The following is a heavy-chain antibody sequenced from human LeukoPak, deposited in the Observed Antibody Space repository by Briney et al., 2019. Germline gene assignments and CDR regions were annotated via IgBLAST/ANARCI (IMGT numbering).Heavy chain of an antibody. J-gene: IGHJ6*03. V-gene: IGHV4-59*01. CDR1: GCSISDYY. CDR2: IYYSGST. Sequence: PSETLSLTCTVSGCSISDYYWNWIRQPPGKGLEWIGYIYYSGSTTYNPSFKSRVTMSVDTAKNQFSLKLRSVTAADTAVYYCARGDFCSSSNCYLRPMDVWGKGTTVTVSS. CDR3: ARGDFCSSSNCYLRPMDV. D-gene: IGHD2-2*01.